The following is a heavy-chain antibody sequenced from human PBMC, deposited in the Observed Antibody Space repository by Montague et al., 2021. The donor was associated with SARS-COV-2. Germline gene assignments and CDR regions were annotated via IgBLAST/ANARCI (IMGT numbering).Heavy chain of an antibody. CDR3: ARCITIFGVVGSWFDA. CDR2: IYYSGST. V-gene: IGHV4-59*01. J-gene: IGHJ5*02. D-gene: IGHD3-3*01. CDR1: GGSISSYY. Sequence: SETLSLTCSVSGGSISSYYWSWIRQPPGKGLEWIGYIYYSGSTNYNPSLKSRVTISVDTSKNQFSLKLSSVTAADTAVYYCARCITIFGVVGSWFDAWGQGTLVTVSS.